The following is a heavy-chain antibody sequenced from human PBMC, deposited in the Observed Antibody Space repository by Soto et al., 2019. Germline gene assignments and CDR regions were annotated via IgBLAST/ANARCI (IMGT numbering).Heavy chain of an antibody. CDR3: AKDESRVVVPDNWFDS. V-gene: IGHV3-23*01. CDR2: ISDSGGST. J-gene: IGHJ5*01. CDR1: GFTFSRYG. D-gene: IGHD2-15*01. Sequence: GGSLRLSCGASGFTFSRYGMSWVRQGPGTGLEWVSTISDSGGSTYYADSVKGRFTISRDNSKNTLYLQMNGLRAEDTAVYYCAKDESRVVVPDNWFDSWGQGTLVTVSS.